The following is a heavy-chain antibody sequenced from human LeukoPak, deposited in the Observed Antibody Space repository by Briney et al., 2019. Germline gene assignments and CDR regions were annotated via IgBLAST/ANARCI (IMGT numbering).Heavy chain of an antibody. CDR1: GYTLNTYG. D-gene: IGHD1-26*01. CDR2: VSAYNGYT. J-gene: IGHJ4*02. CDR3: ARALWIVGAPSRFDY. V-gene: IGHV1-18*01. Sequence: GASVKVSCKTSGYTLNTYGINWVRQAPGQGLEWVGWVSAYNGYTNYTQNLQGRVTMTTDTSTSTAYMELRSLRSDDTAVYYCARALWIVGAPSRFDYWGQGTLVTVSS.